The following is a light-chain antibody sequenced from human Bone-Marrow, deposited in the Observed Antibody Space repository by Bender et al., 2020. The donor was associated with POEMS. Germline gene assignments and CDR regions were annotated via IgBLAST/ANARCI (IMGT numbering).Light chain of an antibody. V-gene: IGLV1-40*01. Sequence: QSVLTQPPSVSGAPGQRVTISCTGSSSNIGAGYDVHWYQQLPGTAPKLFIYNNNNRPSGVPDRFSGSNSGTSASLAITGLQAEDEADYYCQSYDRSLNGYVFGTGTTVSVL. J-gene: IGLJ1*01. CDR2: NNN. CDR3: QSYDRSLNGYV. CDR1: SSNIGAGYD.